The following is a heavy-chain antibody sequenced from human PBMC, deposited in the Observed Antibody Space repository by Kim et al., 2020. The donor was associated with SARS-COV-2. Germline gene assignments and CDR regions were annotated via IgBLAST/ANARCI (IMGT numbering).Heavy chain of an antibody. D-gene: IGHD6-19*01. V-gene: IGHV4-59*08. CDR1: GVSMNNQY. J-gene: IGHJ4*02. CDR2: VYSTGTT. CDR3: ARHYVADDPYNSGWYGLDY. Sequence: SETLSLTCSVSGVSMNNQYWTWIRQPPGKGLEWVGYVYSTGTTNQNPSLKSRVTMSVDTSTNQFSLKLYSVTAEDTAVYYCARHYVADDPYNSGWYGLDYWGQGILVTVPS.